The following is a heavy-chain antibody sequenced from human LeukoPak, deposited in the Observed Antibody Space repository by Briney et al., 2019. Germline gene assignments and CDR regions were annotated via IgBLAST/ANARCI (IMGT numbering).Heavy chain of an antibody. Sequence: SGPTLVKPTQTLTLTCTFSGFSLSTSGLGVGWIRQPPGKALEWLALIYWDDDKRYNPSLKSRLNIAKDASKNHVVLTMANIDPVHTGTYYCALQVLITFGGVIAFAFDYWAEGPLLSVFS. V-gene: IGHV2-5*02. CDR3: ALQVLITFGGVIAFAFDY. J-gene: IGHJ4*02. CDR1: GFSLSTSGLG. CDR2: IYWDDDK. D-gene: IGHD3-16*02.